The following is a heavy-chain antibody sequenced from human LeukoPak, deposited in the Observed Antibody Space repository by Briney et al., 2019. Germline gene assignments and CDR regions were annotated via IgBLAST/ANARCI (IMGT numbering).Heavy chain of an antibody. D-gene: IGHD7-27*01. V-gene: IGHV4-31*03. J-gene: IGHJ4*02. Sequence: KSSQTLSLTCTVSGGSISSGGYYWSWIRQHPGKGLEWIGYIYYSGSTYYNPSLKSRVTISVDTFKNQFSLKLSSVTAADTAVYYCARAPSWGSYYFDYWGQGTLVTVSS. CDR2: IYYSGST. CDR3: ARAPSWGSYYFDY. CDR1: GGSISSGGYY.